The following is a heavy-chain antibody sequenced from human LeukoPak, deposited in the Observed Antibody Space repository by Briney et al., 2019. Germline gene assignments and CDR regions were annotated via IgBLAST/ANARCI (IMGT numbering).Heavy chain of an antibody. CDR3: ARDFYGDSSD. D-gene: IGHD4-17*01. CDR2: ISYDGSKK. Sequence: RGSLRLSCAASGFTFSSYAMHWVCHAPGKGLEWVAVISYDGSKKYYANSVKGRFTISRDNSKNTLYLQMNSLRAEDTAVYYCARDFYGDSSDWGQGTLATVSS. CDR1: GFTFSSYA. V-gene: IGHV3-30-3*01. J-gene: IGHJ1*01.